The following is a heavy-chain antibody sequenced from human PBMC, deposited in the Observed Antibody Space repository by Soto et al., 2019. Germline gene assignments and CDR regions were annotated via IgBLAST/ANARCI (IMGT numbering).Heavy chain of an antibody. V-gene: IGHV3-23*01. CDR1: GFTFSIYA. CDR2: ISSSGTGT. D-gene: IGHD1-26*01. CDR3: AKRRGQVGASIDY. Sequence: EVQLLESGGGLVQPGGSLRLSCAASGFTFSIYAMSWVRQAPGKGLEWVSAISSSGTGTYYADSVKGRFTISRDNSKNTLSLQMDSLRAEDTAVYYCAKRRGQVGASIDYWGQGTLVTASS. J-gene: IGHJ4*02.